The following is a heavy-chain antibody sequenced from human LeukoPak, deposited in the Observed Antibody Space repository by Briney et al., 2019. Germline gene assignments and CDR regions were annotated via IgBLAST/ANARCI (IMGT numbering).Heavy chain of an antibody. CDR1: GFTFDDYA. D-gene: IGHD6-25*01. V-gene: IGHV3-9*01. Sequence: GGSLRLSCAASGFTFDDYAMHWVRQAPGKGLEWVSGISWNSGSIGYADSVKGRFTISRDNAKNSLYLQMNSLRAEDTAVYSCVSSRIAAALPFDYWGQGTLVTVSS. J-gene: IGHJ4*02. CDR3: VSSRIAAALPFDY. CDR2: ISWNSGSI.